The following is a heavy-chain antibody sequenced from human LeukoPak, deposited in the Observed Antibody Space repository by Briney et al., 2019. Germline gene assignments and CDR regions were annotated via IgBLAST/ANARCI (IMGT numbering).Heavy chain of an antibody. CDR1: GYSISSNYY. CDR2: IYHSGST. V-gene: IGHV4-38-2*02. Sequence: PSETLSLTCSVSGYSISSNYYWVWIRQPPGKGLEWVGSIYHSGSTYYNPSLKSRVTISVDTSKNQFSLKLRSVTAADTAVYYCARVGWELLIDYWGQGTLVTVSS. D-gene: IGHD1-26*01. J-gene: IGHJ4*02. CDR3: ARVGWELLIDY.